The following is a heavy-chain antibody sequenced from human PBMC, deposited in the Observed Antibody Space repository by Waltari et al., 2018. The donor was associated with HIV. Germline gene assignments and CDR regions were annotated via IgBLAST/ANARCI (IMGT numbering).Heavy chain of an antibody. D-gene: IGHD1-26*01. CDR2: MTPSSGNT. V-gene: IGHV1-8*01. CDR1: GYSFTSYD. J-gene: IGHJ4*02. CDR3: ARGGSTNTHFAY. Sequence: QVQLVQSGAEVKKPGASVKVSCKASGYSFTSYDINWVRQATGQGLEWMGWMTPSSGNTGSAQKFQGRVTMSRNTSVSTVYMELSTLTSDDTAIYFCARGGSTNTHFAYWGQGTLVTVSS.